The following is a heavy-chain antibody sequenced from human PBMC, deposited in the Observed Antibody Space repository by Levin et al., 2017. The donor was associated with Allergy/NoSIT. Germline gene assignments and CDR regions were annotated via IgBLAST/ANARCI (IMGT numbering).Heavy chain of an antibody. J-gene: IGHJ4*02. CDR1: GFTFNTYW. Sequence: QTGGSLRLSCAASGFTFNTYWMYWVRQDPGKGLVWVSRINSDGSTTSYADSVKGRFTISRDNAKNTLYLQMNSLRAEDTAVYYCARDLFQGGTYITLWSHWGQGTLVTVSS. CDR3: ARDLFQGGTYITLWSH. D-gene: IGHD5-18*01. CDR2: INSDGSTT. V-gene: IGHV3-74*01.